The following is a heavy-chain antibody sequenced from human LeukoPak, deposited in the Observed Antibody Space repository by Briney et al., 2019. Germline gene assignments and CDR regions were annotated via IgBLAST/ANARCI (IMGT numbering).Heavy chain of an antibody. J-gene: IGHJ4*02. CDR3: AKDHYWSIDY. CDR2: INNDGSRI. D-gene: IGHD3-3*01. CDR1: GFTFSSYW. Sequence: GGSLRLSCAASGFTFSSYWLHWVRQVPGKGLAWVSRINNDGSRINYADSVKGRFTISRDIAKNTLYLQMNSLRAEDTGVYYCAKDHYWSIDYWGRGTLVTVSS. V-gene: IGHV3-74*01.